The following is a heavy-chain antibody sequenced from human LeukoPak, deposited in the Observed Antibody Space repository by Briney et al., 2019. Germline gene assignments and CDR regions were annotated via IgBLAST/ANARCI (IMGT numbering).Heavy chain of an antibody. J-gene: IGHJ5*02. CDR1: GFTFSTYW. CDR3: ARDISNWSDAGRSS. Sequence: GGSLRLSCAASGFTFSTYWMHWARQAPGKGLVWVSHIHSDESTATYADSVKGRFTASRDNARNTLYLQMNSLRAEDTAVYYCARDISNWSDAGRSSWGQGTLVTVSS. CDR2: IHSDESTA. V-gene: IGHV3-74*01. D-gene: IGHD1-20*01.